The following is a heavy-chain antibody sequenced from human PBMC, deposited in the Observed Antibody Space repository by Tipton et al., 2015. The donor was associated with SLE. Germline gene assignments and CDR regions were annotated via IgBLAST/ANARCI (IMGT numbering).Heavy chain of an antibody. Sequence: SLRLSCAASGFTFSSYRMNWVRQAPGKGLEWVSSISSSSSYIYYSDSVKGRSTISRGNAKNSLYLQMNSLRAEDTAVYYCARGEYYYDSSGSPPDYWGQGTLVTVSS. CDR2: ISSSSSYI. CDR1: GFTFSSYR. D-gene: IGHD3-22*01. J-gene: IGHJ4*02. CDR3: ARGEYYYDSSGSPPDY. V-gene: IGHV3-21*03.